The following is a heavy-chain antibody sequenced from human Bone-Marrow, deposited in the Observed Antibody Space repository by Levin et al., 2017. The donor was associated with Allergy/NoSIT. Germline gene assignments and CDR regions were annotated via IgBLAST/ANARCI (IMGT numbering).Heavy chain of an antibody. D-gene: IGHD1-7*01. CDR1: GYSFTSSW. J-gene: IGHJ5*02. Sequence: AASVKVSCKGSGYSFTSSWIGWVRQLPEKGLEWMGSIYLGDSDSRYSPSFQGQVSISADKSSSTAYLQSSSLKASDTAMYYCARRAPNRIGTTGNWSDPWGQGILVTVSS. CDR2: IYLGDSDS. CDR3: ARRAPNRIGTTGNWSDP. V-gene: IGHV5-51*01.